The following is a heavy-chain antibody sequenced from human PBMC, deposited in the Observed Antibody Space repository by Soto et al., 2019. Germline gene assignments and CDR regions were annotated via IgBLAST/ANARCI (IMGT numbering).Heavy chain of an antibody. CDR3: ARGHTIAAAGSFYP. CDR2: IWYDGSNK. CDR1: GFTFSSYG. J-gene: IGHJ5*02. Sequence: ESGGGVVQPGRSLRLSCAASGFTFSSYGMHWVRQAPGKGLEWVAVIWYDGSNKYYADSVKGRFTISRDNSKNTLYLQMNSLRAEDTAVYYCARGHTIAAAGSFYPWGQGTLVTVSS. D-gene: IGHD6-13*01. V-gene: IGHV3-33*01.